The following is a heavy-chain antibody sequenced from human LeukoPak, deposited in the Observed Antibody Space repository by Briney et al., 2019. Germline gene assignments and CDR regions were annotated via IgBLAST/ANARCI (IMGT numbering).Heavy chain of an antibody. J-gene: IGHJ4*02. CDR2: IKQDGSEK. D-gene: IGHD2-2*01. CDR3: ASRHLGYCSSTSCPPGYFDY. CDR1: GFTFSSYW. V-gene: IGHV3-7*01. Sequence: GGSLRLSCAASGFTFSSYWMSWVRQAPGKGLEWVANIKQDGSEKYYVDSVKGRFTISRDNAKNSLYLQMNSLRAEDTAVYYCASRHLGYCSSTSCPPGYFDYWGQGTLVTVSS.